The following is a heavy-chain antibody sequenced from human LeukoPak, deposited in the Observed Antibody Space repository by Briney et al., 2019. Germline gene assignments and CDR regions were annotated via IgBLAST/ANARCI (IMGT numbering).Heavy chain of an antibody. Sequence: ASVKVSCKASGYTFTGYYMHWVRQAPGQGLEWMGWINPNSGGTNYAQKFQGRVTMTRDTSISTAYMELSRLRSDDTAVYYCARLYSSTWEGYFQHWGQGTLVTVSS. V-gene: IGHV1-2*02. CDR1: GYTFTGYY. CDR2: INPNSGGT. J-gene: IGHJ1*01. CDR3: ARLYSSTWEGYFQH. D-gene: IGHD6-13*01.